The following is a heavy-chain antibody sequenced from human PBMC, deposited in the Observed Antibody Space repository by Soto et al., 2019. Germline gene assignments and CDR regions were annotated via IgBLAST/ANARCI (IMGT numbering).Heavy chain of an antibody. V-gene: IGHV4-4*02. J-gene: IGHJ6*02. CDR3: ARSSTTLNYYYYYGMDV. CDR1: GGSISSSNW. D-gene: IGHD2-2*01. CDR2: IYHSGST. Sequence: QVQLQESGPGLVKPSGTLSLTCAVSGGSISSSNWWSWVRQPPGKGLEWIGEIYHSGSTNYNPSLQSRFTISVDKSKNQFSLKLSSVTAADTAVYYCARSSTTLNYYYYYGMDVWGQGTTVTVSS.